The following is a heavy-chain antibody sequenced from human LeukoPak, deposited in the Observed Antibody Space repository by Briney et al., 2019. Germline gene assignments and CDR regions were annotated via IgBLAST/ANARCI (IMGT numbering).Heavy chain of an antibody. CDR2: IIPVFGAA. Sequence: GASVKVSCKASGGTFSSYAISWVRQAPGQGLEWVGGIIPVFGAANYAPRFQGRVTITADESTSTAYMDLYSLRSEDTAVYYCARGREVTMIATRYYFDYWGQGTLVTVSS. CDR1: GGTFSSYA. J-gene: IGHJ4*02. D-gene: IGHD3-22*01. V-gene: IGHV1-69*13. CDR3: ARGREVTMIATRYYFDY.